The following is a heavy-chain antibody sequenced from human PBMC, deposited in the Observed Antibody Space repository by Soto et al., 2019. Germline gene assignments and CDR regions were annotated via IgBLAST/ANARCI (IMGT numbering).Heavy chain of an antibody. V-gene: IGHV1-58*01. CDR2: IVVGSGNT. J-gene: IGHJ6*02. D-gene: IGHD6-19*01. CDR3: AADTKTQPAVAGLLLYYGMDV. CDR1: GFTFTSSA. Sequence: ASVKVSCRASGFTFTSSAVQWVRQARGQRLEWIGWIVVGSGNTNYAQKFQERVTITRDMSTSTAYMELSSLRSEDTAVYYCAADTKTQPAVAGLLLYYGMDVWGQGTTVTVSS.